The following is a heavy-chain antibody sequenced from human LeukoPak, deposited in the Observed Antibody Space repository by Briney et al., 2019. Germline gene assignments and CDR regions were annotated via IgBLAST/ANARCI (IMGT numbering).Heavy chain of an antibody. V-gene: IGHV4-39*01. CDR3: ARLSKGRYFDYILHH. Sequence: SETLSLTCTVSGGSFSSYEYYWGWIRQPPGKGLEWIGNTYYSGSTYYDPSLKSRLTMSVDTSKNQFSLKMSSVTAADTAVYYCARLSKGRYFDYILHHWEQGALVTVSS. D-gene: IGHD3-9*01. CDR1: GGSFSSYEYY. CDR2: TYYSGST. J-gene: IGHJ1*01.